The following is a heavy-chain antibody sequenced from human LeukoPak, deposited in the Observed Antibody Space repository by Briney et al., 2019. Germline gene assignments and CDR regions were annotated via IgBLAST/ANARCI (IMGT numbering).Heavy chain of an antibody. Sequence: SETLSLTCAVYGGSFSGYYWSWIRQPPGKGLEWIGEINHSGSTNYNPSLKSRVTISVDTSKNQFSLKLSSVTAADTAVYYCARMDAGCQLLDWGQGTLVTVSS. CDR1: GGSFSGYY. D-gene: IGHD2-2*01. CDR2: INHSGST. CDR3: ARMDAGCQLLD. J-gene: IGHJ4*02. V-gene: IGHV4-34*01.